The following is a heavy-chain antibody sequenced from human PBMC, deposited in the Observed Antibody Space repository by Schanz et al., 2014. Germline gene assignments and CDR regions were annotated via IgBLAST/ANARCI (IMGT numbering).Heavy chain of an antibody. D-gene: IGHD6-13*01. Sequence: EVQLVESGGGFVQPGGSLGLSCVVSGFTVSSDHMSWVRQAPGKGLEWVSTIYASGATYYADSVKRRFTISRDNSKNTLYLQMNSLRAEDTSVYFCARVRRRIATPSTPSFRNYYYYAMDVWGQGTTVTVSS. CDR2: IYASGAT. V-gene: IGHV3-66*01. CDR1: GFTVSSDH. CDR3: ARVRRRIATPSTPSFRNYYYYAMDV. J-gene: IGHJ6*02.